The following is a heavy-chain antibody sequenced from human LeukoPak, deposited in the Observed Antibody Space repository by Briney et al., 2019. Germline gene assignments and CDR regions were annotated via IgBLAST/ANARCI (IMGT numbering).Heavy chain of an antibody. CDR2: IIPIFGTA. J-gene: IGHJ6*03. V-gene: IGHV1-69*13. D-gene: IGHD1-1*01. Sequence: RASVKVSCKASGGTFSSYAISWVRQAPGQGLEWMGGIIPIFGTANYAQKFQGRVTITADESTSTAYMELSSLRSEDTAVYYCARTTELDPSHYYMDVWGKGTTVTVSS. CDR3: ARTTELDPSHYYMDV. CDR1: GGTFSSYA.